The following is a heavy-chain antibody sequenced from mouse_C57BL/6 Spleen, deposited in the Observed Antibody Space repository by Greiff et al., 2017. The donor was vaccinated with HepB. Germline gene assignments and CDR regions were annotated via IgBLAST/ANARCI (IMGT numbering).Heavy chain of an antibody. CDR3: ARGTTIDAMDY. Sequence: VQLQQPGAELVKPGASVKLPCKASGYTFTSYWMHWVKQRPGQGLEWIGMIHPNSGSTNYNEKFKSKATLTVDKSSSTAYMQLSSLTSEDSAVYYCARGTTIDAMDYWGQGTSVTVSS. V-gene: IGHV1-64*01. D-gene: IGHD2-12*01. J-gene: IGHJ4*01. CDR1: GYTFTSYW. CDR2: IHPNSGST.